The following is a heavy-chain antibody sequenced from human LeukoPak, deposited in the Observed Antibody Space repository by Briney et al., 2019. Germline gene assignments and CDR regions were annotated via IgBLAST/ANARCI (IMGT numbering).Heavy chain of an antibody. CDR1: GFTFSSYA. V-gene: IGHV3-30-3*01. J-gene: IGHJ3*02. D-gene: IGHD6-13*01. CDR2: ISYDGSNK. CDR3: TRHPGYSSSVDAFDI. Sequence: GRSLRLSCAASGFTFSSYAMHWVRQAPGKGLEWVAVISYDGSNKYYADSVKGRFTISRDNSKNTAYLQMNSLKTEDTAVYYCTRHPGYSSSVDAFDIWGQGTMVTVSS.